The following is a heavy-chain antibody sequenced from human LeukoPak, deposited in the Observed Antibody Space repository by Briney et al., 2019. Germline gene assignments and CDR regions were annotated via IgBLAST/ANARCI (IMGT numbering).Heavy chain of an antibody. CDR3: ARDTYYDFWSGYYTGILYYMDV. V-gene: IGHV3-30*04. CDR1: GFTFSSYA. Sequence: PGGSLRLSCAASGFTFSSYAMHWVRQAPGKGLEWVAVISYDGSNKYYADSVKGRITISRDNSKNTLYLQMNSLRAEDTAVYYCARDTYYDFWSGYYTGILYYMDVWGKGTTVTVSS. D-gene: IGHD3-3*01. J-gene: IGHJ6*03. CDR2: ISYDGSNK.